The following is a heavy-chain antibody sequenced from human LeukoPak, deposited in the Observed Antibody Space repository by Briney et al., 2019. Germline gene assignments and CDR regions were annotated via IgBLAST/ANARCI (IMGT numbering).Heavy chain of an antibody. CDR3: ARGRAGDY. V-gene: IGHV4-59*01. J-gene: IGHJ4*02. CDR2: IYYSGST. CDR1: GGSISSYF. Sequence: PSETLSLTCTVSGGSISSYFWSWIRQPPGKGLEWIGHIYYSGSTNYNPSLKSRVTVSVDTSKNQFSLKLSSVTAADTAVYYCARGRAGDYWGQGTLVTVSS. D-gene: IGHD6-19*01.